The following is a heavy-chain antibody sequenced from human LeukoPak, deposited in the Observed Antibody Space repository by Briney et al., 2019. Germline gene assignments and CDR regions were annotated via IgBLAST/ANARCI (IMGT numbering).Heavy chain of an antibody. Sequence: GSSVKVSCKASGGTFSSYAISWVRQAPGQGLEWMGGIIPIFGTANYAQKFQGRVTITADESTSTAYMELSSLRSEDTAVYYCASHLSSGYDRYTPYYFDYWGQGTLVTVSS. CDR2: IIPIFGTA. D-gene: IGHD5-12*01. J-gene: IGHJ4*02. CDR3: ASHLSSGYDRYTPYYFDY. V-gene: IGHV1-69*01. CDR1: GGTFSSYA.